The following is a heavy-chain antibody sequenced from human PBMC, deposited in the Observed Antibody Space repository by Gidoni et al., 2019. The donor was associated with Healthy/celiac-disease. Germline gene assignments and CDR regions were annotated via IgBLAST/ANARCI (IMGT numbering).Heavy chain of an antibody. CDR1: GGSVSGYC. D-gene: IGHD2-15*01. CDR2: INHSGST. Sequence: QVQLQQWGAGLLKPSETLSLTCAVYGGSVSGYCWSWIRQPPGKGLEWIGEINHSGSTNYNPSLKSRVTISVDTSKNQFSLKLSSVTAADTAVYYCARDPPGYCSGGSCPTWFDPWGQGTLVTVSS. J-gene: IGHJ5*02. CDR3: ARDPPGYCSGGSCPTWFDP. V-gene: IGHV4-34*01.